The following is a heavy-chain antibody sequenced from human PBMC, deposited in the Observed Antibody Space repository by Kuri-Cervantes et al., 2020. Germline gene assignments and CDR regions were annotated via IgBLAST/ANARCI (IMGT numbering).Heavy chain of an antibody. V-gene: IGHV1-18*01. D-gene: IGHD3-9*01. Sequence: ASVKVSCKASGYTFTSYGISWVRQALGQGLEWMGWISAYNGNTNYAQKLQGRVTMTTDTSTSTAYMELRSLRSDDTAVYYCARDLKRQGYDILTGYYKNAGYWGQGTLVTVSS. CDR3: ARDLKRQGYDILTGYYKNAGY. J-gene: IGHJ4*02. CDR2: ISAYNGNT. CDR1: GYTFTSYG.